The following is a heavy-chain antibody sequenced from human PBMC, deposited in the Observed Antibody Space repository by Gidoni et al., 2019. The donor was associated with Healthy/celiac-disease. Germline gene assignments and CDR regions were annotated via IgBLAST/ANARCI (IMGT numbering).Heavy chain of an antibody. V-gene: IGHV1-69*01. CDR1: GGTFSSYA. J-gene: IGHJ5*02. Sequence: QVQLVQSGAAVTKPGSSVKVSCKASGGTFSSYAISWVRQAPGQGLEWMGGIIPIFGTANYAQKFQGRVTITADESTSTAYMELSSLRSEDTAVYYCARLSSSMYGGWFDPWGQGTLVTVSS. CDR2: IIPIFGTA. D-gene: IGHD6-6*01. CDR3: ARLSSSMYGGWFDP.